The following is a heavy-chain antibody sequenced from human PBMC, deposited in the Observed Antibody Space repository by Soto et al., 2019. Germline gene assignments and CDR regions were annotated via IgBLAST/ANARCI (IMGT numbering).Heavy chain of an antibody. J-gene: IGHJ6*02. CDR2: IYYSGST. Sequence: SETLSLTCTVSGGSISSGGYYWSWIRQHPGKGLEWIGYIYYSGSTYYNPSLKSRVTISVDTSKNQFSLKLSSVTAADTAVYYCARGPNYDFWSGYYWRDGMDFWGQGTTVTVSS. V-gene: IGHV4-31*03. CDR3: ARGPNYDFWSGYYWRDGMDF. CDR1: GGSISSGGYY. D-gene: IGHD3-3*01.